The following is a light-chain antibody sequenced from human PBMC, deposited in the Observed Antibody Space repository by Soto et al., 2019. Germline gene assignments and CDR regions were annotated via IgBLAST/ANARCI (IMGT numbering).Light chain of an antibody. CDR3: QQYGRSGT. CDR2: DVS. Sequence: ENVLTQSPGTLSFSPRERATLSCRAGQSVSNTFLAWYQQKPGQAPRLLVYDVSNRATGTPARFSGGGSGTDFTLTISNLEPEDFAVYYCQQYGRSGTFGQGTKVDIK. V-gene: IGKV3-20*01. CDR1: QSVSNTF. J-gene: IGKJ1*01.